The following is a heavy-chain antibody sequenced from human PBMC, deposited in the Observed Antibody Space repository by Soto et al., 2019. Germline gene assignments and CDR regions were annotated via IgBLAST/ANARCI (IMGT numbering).Heavy chain of an antibody. CDR1: GYTFTSYD. V-gene: IGHV1-8*01. CDR2: MNPNSGNT. J-gene: IGHJ6*02. Sequence: QVQLVQSGAEVKKPGASVKVSCKASGYTFTSYDINWVRQATGQGLEWMGWMNPNSGNTGYAQKFQGRVTMTRNTSISTAYMEVSSLRSEDTAVYYCARGSSVRGVHGMDVWGQGTTVTVSS. D-gene: IGHD3-10*01. CDR3: ARGSSVRGVHGMDV.